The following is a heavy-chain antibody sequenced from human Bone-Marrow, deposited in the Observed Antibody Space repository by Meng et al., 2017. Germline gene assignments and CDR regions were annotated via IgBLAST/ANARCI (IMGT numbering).Heavy chain of an antibody. CDR3: AHRGGGDWFDP. J-gene: IGHJ5*02. CDR1: GFSLSTSGVG. V-gene: IGHV2-5*02. CDR2: IYWDDDK. Sequence: QIPLKESVPTLLKPPQALRLTCTFSGFSLSTSGVGVGWIRQPPGKALEWLALIYWDDDKRYSPSLKSRLTITKDTSKNQVVLTMSNMDPVDTATYYCAHRGGGDWFDPWGQGTLVTVSS. D-gene: IGHD2-15*01.